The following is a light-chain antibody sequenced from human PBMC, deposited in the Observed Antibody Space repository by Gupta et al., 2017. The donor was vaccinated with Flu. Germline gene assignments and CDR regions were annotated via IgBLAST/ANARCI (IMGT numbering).Light chain of an antibody. V-gene: IGKV4-1*01. CDR1: QSVLYNSSNKNC. Sequence: DIVMTQSPDSLAVSLGERATINCKSSQSVLYNSSNKNCIAWYQQKPGQPPKLLIYWASTRESGVPDRFSGSGSGTDFTLTISSLQAEDVAVYYCHQYYSTFFTFGPGTRVDIK. CDR3: HQYYSTFFT. J-gene: IGKJ3*01. CDR2: WAS.